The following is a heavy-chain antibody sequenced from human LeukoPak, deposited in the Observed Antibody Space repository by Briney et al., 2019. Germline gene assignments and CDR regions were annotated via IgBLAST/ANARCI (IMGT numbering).Heavy chain of an antibody. CDR1: GFAFSSYA. CDR3: ATTRDDTVFNMIFDH. CDR2: ISGGGSTT. J-gene: IGHJ4*02. Sequence: GGSLRLSCAASGFAFSSYAMNWLRLAPGKGPEWVSVISGGGSTTYYADSVKGRFTISRDNSKNTLFLLMNSLRDEDTAVYYCATTRDDTVFNMIFDHWGQGILVTVSS. D-gene: IGHD5-18*01. V-gene: IGHV3-23*01.